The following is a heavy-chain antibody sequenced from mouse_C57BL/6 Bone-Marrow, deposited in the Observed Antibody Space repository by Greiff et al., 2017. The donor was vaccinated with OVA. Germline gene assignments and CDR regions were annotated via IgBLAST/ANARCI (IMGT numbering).Heavy chain of an antibody. CDR3: ARGYYGSSYGFAY. CDR1: GYTFTSYG. Sequence: EVKLVESGAELVRPGSSVKMSCKTSGYTFTSYGINWVKQRPGQGLEWIGYIYIGNGYTEYNEKFKGKATLTSDTSSSTAYMQLSSLTSEDSAIYFCARGYYGSSYGFAYWGQGTLVTVSA. CDR2: IYIGNGYT. D-gene: IGHD1-1*01. J-gene: IGHJ3*01. V-gene: IGHV1-58*01.